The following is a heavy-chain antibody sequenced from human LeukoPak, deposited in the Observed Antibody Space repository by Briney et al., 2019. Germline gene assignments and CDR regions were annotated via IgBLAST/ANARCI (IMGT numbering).Heavy chain of an antibody. CDR3: ARVEGSCRGAGCYPVSFDD. D-gene: IGHD2-15*01. J-gene: IGHJ4*02. Sequence: PSETLSLTCTVSGASISSHYWSWIRQPPGKGLEWIGYIHNVVSPNYNPSLNSRVTISLDTSKNQFSLNLSSVTAADRAVYYCARVEGSCRGAGCYPVSFDDWGQGDLVTVSS. CDR1: GASISSHY. CDR2: IHNVVSP. V-gene: IGHV4-59*11.